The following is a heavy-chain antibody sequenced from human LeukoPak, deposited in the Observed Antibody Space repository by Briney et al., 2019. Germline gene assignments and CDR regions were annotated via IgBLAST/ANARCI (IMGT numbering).Heavy chain of an antibody. CDR2: ISYDGSNK. V-gene: IGHV3-30*18. CDR1: GFTFSSYG. Sequence: GGSLRLSCAASGFTFSSYGMYWVRQAPGKGLEWVAVISYDGSNKYYVDSVKGRFTISRDNSKNTLYLQMNSLRAEDTAVYYCAKSGRRGYSYGYCFKYYFESWGQGTLVTVSS. CDR3: AKSGRRGYSYGYCFKYYFES. D-gene: IGHD5-18*01. J-gene: IGHJ4*02.